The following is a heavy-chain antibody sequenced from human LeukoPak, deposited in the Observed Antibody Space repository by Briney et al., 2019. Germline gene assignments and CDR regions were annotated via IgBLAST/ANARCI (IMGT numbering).Heavy chain of an antibody. J-gene: IGHJ4*02. CDR2: INPNSGGT. Sequence: GASVKVSCKASGYTFTSYDINWVRQAPGQGLEWMGWINPNSGGTNYAQKFQGRVTMTRDTSISTAYMELSRLRSDDTAVYYCARSIYYDILTGYYTPPLGPPFDYWGQGTLVTVSP. D-gene: IGHD3-9*01. CDR1: GYTFTSYD. CDR3: ARSIYYDILTGYYTPPLGPPFDY. V-gene: IGHV1-2*02.